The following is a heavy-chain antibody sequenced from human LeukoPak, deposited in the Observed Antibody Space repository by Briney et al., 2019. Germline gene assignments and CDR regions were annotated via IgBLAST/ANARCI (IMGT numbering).Heavy chain of an antibody. CDR2: IYYSGST. CDR1: GGSISAGGFY. J-gene: IGHJ4*02. V-gene: IGHV4-31*03. Sequence: SETLSLTCTVSGGSISAGGFYWSWIRQHPGKGLEWIGYIYYSGSTYYNPSLKSRVTTSLDTSKNQFSLKLSSVTAADTAVYYCARALAHLYHFDYWGQGTLVTVSS. D-gene: IGHD5/OR15-5a*01. CDR3: ARALAHLYHFDY.